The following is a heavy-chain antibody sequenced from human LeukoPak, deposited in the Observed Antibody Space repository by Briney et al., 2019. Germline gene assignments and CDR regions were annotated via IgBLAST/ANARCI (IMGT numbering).Heavy chain of an antibody. J-gene: IGHJ4*02. CDR3: ARAGEQWLGPVDY. CDR2: IYYSGST. CDR1: GGSFSGYY. Sequence: SETLSLTCAVYGGSFSGYYWSWIRQPPGKGLEWIGYIYYSGSTYYNPSLKSRVTISVDTSKNQFSLKLSSVTAADTAVYYCARAGEQWLGPVDYWGQGTLVTVSS. D-gene: IGHD6-19*01. V-gene: IGHV4-34*09.